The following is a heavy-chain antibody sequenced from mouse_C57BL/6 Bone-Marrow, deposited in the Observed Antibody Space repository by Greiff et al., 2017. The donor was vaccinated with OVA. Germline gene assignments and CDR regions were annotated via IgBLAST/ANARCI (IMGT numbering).Heavy chain of an antibody. V-gene: IGHV1-77*01. D-gene: IGHD2-5*01. J-gene: IGHJ1*03. CDR1: GYTFTDYY. CDR2: IGPGSGST. CDR3: APSYYSNYGGYFDV. Sequence: VHLVESGAELVKPGASVKISCKASGYTFTDYYINWVKQRPGQGLEWIGKIGPGSGSTYYNAKFKGKATLTAAKSSSTAYMQLSSLTSEDSAVYFCAPSYYSNYGGYFDVWGTGTTVTVSS.